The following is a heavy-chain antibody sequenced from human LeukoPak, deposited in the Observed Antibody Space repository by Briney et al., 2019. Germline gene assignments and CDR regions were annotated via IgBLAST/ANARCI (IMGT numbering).Heavy chain of an antibody. CDR1: GFTFSSYG. V-gene: IGHV3-30*02. J-gene: IGHJ4*02. CDR2: IRYDGSNK. CDR3: AKDRGVGATTGLDY. D-gene: IGHD1-26*01. Sequence: GGSLRLPCAASGFTFSSYGMHWVRQAPGKGLEWVAFIRYDGSNKYYADSVKGRFTISRDNSKNTLYLQMNSLRAEDTAVYYCAKDRGVGATTGLDYWGQGTLVTVSS.